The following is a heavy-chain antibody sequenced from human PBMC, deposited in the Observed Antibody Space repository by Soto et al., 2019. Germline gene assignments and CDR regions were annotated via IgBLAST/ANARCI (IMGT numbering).Heavy chain of an antibody. CDR3: ARGNDFRTGWFDP. D-gene: IGHD4-4*01. Sequence: QVQLQESGPGLVKPSQTLSLTCTVSAGSISSGTYYWNWIRQHPGQALEWIGYMYYSGTTYYNPSLQSRITISGDTSKNQFSLKLSSVTVADTAVYYCARGNDFRTGWFDPWGQGIMVTVSS. V-gene: IGHV4-31*03. J-gene: IGHJ5*02. CDR1: AGSISSGTYY. CDR2: MYYSGTT.